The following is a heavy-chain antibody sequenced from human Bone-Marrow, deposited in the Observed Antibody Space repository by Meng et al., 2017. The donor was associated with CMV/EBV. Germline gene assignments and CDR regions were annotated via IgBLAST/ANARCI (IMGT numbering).Heavy chain of an antibody. D-gene: IGHD3-10*01. J-gene: IGHJ5*02. CDR3: AKDIGGWFDP. V-gene: IGHV3-23*01. Sequence: GESLKISCAASGFTFSSYAMSWVRQAPGKGLEWVSAISGSGGSTYYADSVKGRFTISRDNSKNTLYLQMNSLRAEDTAVYYCAKDIGGWFDPWGQGTLVTVSS. CDR1: GFTFSSYA. CDR2: ISGSGGST.